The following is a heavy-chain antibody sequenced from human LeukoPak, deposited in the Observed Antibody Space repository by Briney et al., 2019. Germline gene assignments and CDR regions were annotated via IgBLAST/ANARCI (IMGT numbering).Heavy chain of an antibody. J-gene: IGHJ4*02. CDR1: GFIFTNYF. V-gene: IGHV3-7*03. CDR2: IKHDGSEK. CDR3: AKDGSYYYDSSGYSNFDY. Sequence: GGSLRLSCAASGFIFTNYFMSWVRQAPGKGLEWVASIKHDGSEKYYVDSVRGRFTISRDNTMNSLYLQMNSLRAEDTAVYYCAKDGSYYYDSSGYSNFDYWGQGTLVTVSS. D-gene: IGHD3-22*01.